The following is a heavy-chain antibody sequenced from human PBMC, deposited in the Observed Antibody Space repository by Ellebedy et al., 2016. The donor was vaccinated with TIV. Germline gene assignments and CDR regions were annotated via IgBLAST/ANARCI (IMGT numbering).Heavy chain of an antibody. V-gene: IGHV4-61*01. D-gene: IGHD2-21*02. J-gene: IGHJ5*02. Sequence: SETLSLXCTVSGDSVSSGTYYWSWIRQPPGKGLEWIGYIYYSGSTDYNPSLKSRVAISVDTSKNQFSLKVNSVTPADTAVYYCARVVVVTTMGGGWWFDPWGQGTLVTVSS. CDR1: GDSVSSGTYY. CDR3: ARVVVVTTMGGGWWFDP. CDR2: IYYSGST.